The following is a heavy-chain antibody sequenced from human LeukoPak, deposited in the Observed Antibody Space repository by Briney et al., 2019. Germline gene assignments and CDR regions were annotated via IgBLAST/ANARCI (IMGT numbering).Heavy chain of an antibody. CDR3: AKSPSVTMVGLDV. V-gene: IGHV3-23*01. CDR2: ISGSGGGT. J-gene: IGHJ6*02. CDR1: GFTFSNYG. D-gene: IGHD4-11*01. Sequence: PGASLRLSCAASGFTFSNYGMSWVRQAPGKGLEWVSGISGSGGGTYYADSVKGRFTISRDSSKNTLYLQMTSLRAEDTAIYYCAKSPSVTMVGLDVWGQGTTVTVSS.